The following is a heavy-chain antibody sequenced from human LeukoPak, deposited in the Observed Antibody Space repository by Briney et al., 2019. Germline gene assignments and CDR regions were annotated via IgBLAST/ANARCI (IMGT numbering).Heavy chain of an antibody. D-gene: IGHD6-13*01. Sequence: GGSLRLSCAASGFTFSSYGMHWVRQAPGKGLEWVAFIRYDGTNEYYADSVKGRFTISRDNSKNTLYLQMNSLRAEDTAVYYCAKDPIAAAGPPLSYFDYWGQGTLVTVSS. CDR1: GFTFSSYG. V-gene: IGHV3-30*02. CDR2: IRYDGTNE. CDR3: AKDPIAAAGPPLSYFDY. J-gene: IGHJ4*02.